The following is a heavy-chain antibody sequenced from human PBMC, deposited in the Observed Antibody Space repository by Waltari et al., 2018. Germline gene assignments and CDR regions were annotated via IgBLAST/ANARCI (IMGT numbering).Heavy chain of an antibody. CDR3: ARHDGWNLLTAPFDP. CDR1: GGSIRRSLYY. CDR2: IYFSGST. Sequence: QLQLQASGPGLVQPSETLSLTCTVPGGSIRRSLYYWGWIRQPPRKGLEWIGSIYFSGSTYYNPSLKSRVTISVDTSKNQFSLKLSSVTAADTAVYYCARHDGWNLLTAPFDPWGQGTLVTVSS. J-gene: IGHJ5*02. V-gene: IGHV4-39*01. D-gene: IGHD1-1*01.